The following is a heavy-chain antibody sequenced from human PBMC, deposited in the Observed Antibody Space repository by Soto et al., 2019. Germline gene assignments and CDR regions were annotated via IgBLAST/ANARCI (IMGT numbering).Heavy chain of an antibody. CDR3: ERGIDNFHI. D-gene: IGHD1-26*01. CDR1: GFTFSSYA. J-gene: IGHJ4*02. CDR2: ITGGGGST. Sequence: GGSLRLSCAASGFTFSSYAMRWVRQAPGKGLEWVSAITGGGGSTYYADSVKGRFTISRDNSKNTLSLQMNSLRAEDTAVYYCERGIDNFHIWGQGTMVTVSS. V-gene: IGHV3-23*01.